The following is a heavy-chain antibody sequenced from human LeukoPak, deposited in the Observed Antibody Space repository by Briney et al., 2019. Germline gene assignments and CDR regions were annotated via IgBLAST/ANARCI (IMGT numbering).Heavy chain of an antibody. D-gene: IGHD3-22*01. CDR2: ISSSGSTI. CDR1: GFTFSSYE. V-gene: IGHV3-48*03. J-gene: IGHJ4*02. Sequence: GGSLRLSCAASGFTFSSYEMNWVRQPPGKGLEWVSYISSSGSTIYYADSVKGRFTISRDNAKNSLYLQMNSLRAEDTAVYYCARDTYYYDSSGYHIMDYWGQGTLVTVSS. CDR3: ARDTYYYDSSGYHIMDY.